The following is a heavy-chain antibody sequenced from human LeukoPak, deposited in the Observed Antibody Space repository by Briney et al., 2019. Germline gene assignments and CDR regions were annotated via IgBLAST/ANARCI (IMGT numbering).Heavy chain of an antibody. Sequence: PGGSLRLSCAVSGFAFGSEAMNWVRQAPGKGLEWVSYISSSSSTIYYADSVKGRFTISRDNAKNSLYLQMNSLRAEDTAVYYCARGRFPQANYYYYMDVWGKGTTVTVSS. V-gene: IGHV3-48*01. D-gene: IGHD3-10*01. CDR1: GFAFGSEA. CDR3: ARGRFPQANYYYYMDV. J-gene: IGHJ6*03. CDR2: ISSSSSTI.